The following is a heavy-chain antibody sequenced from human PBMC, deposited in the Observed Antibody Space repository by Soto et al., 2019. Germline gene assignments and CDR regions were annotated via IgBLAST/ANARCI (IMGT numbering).Heavy chain of an antibody. Sequence: QVHLQESGPGLVKPSGTLSLTCTVSGGSISSRNWWSWLRQFPTKGLEWIGEIYQSGSTNYNPSLESRVTISVDKSKNQFSLELTSLTAADTAVYYCAKDRLWGSSDRGAPDDFEVWGQGTMVTVS. CDR2: IYQSGST. CDR3: AKDRLWGSSDRGAPDDFEV. V-gene: IGHV4-4*02. D-gene: IGHD6-6*01. CDR1: GGSISSRNW. J-gene: IGHJ3*01.